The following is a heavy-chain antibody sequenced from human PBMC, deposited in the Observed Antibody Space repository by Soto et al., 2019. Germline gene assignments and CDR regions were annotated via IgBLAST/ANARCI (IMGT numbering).Heavy chain of an antibody. Sequence: QVQLQPWGAGLLKPSETLSLTCAVYGGSFSGYYWTWIRQPPGTGLEWNGEINHSGSTNYNPSLKSRVTISVDTSKNQFSLKLTSMTAADTAVYYCARDKITGLFDYWGQGTLVTVSS. V-gene: IGHV4-34*01. CDR2: INHSGST. CDR3: ARDKITGLFDY. D-gene: IGHD2-8*02. J-gene: IGHJ4*02. CDR1: GGSFSGYY.